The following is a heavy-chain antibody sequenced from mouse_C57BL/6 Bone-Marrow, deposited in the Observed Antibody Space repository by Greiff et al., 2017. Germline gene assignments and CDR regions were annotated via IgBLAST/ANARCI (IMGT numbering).Heavy chain of an antibody. CDR3: ARNSQGVFYYAMDY. Sequence: QVQLQQSGPELVKPGASVKISCKASGYAFSSSWMNWVKQRPGKGLEWIGRIYPGDGDTNYNGKFKGKATLTADKSSSTAYMQLSSLTSEDSAVXFCARNSQGVFYYAMDYWGQGTSVTVSS. CDR2: IYPGDGDT. J-gene: IGHJ4*01. CDR1: GYAFSSSW. V-gene: IGHV1-82*01.